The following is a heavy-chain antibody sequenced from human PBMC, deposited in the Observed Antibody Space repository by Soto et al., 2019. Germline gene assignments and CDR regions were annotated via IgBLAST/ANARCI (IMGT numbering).Heavy chain of an antibody. CDR3: AKDNDFWRGHYIGHFDY. V-gene: IGHV3-64D*06. D-gene: IGHD3-3*01. CDR2: ISPNGRSA. Sequence: GGSLRLSCSASGFIFSNYAMHWVRQAPGKGLEHVSAISPNGRSAYYADSVKGRFAISRDNSENTLFLQMSGLRPEDTAVYYCAKDNDFWRGHYIGHFDYWGQGALVTVSS. J-gene: IGHJ4*02. CDR1: GFIFSNYA.